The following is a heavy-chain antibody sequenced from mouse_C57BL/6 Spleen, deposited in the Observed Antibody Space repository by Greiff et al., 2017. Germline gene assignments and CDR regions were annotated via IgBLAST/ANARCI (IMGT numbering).Heavy chain of an antibody. J-gene: IGHJ3*01. CDR1: GFNIKDDY. D-gene: IGHD1-1*02. CDR2: IDPENGDT. Sequence: VQLQQSGAELVRPGASVKLSCTASGFNIKDDYMHWVKQRPEQGLEWIGWIDPENGDTEYASKFQGKATITADTSSNTDYLQLSSLTSEDTAVYYCTPGCYGLFAYWGQGTLVTVSA. CDR3: TPGCYGLFAY. V-gene: IGHV14-4*01.